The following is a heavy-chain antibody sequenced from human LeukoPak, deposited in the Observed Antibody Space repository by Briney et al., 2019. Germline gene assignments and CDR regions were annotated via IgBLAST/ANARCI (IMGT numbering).Heavy chain of an antibody. CDR3: KWERTVCYSLDV. J-gene: IGHJ6*02. CDR2: IKRGGST. Sequence: PGGSLRLSCTASGFTVSSNYMNWVRQAPGKGLEWLGRIKRGGSTDYAVPVNNRFTISRDDSKNTIYLQINGLKTEDTAVYYCKWERTVCYSLDVWGQGTTVTVSS. CDR1: GFTVSSNY. V-gene: IGHV3-15*01. D-gene: IGHD1-26*01.